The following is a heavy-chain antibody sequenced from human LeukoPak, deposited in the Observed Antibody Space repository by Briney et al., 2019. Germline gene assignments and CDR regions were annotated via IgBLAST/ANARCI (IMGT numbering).Heavy chain of an antibody. CDR2: INTDGTST. V-gene: IGHV3-74*01. CDR1: GFTFSSYW. J-gene: IGHJ3*02. CDR3: ARDLALLGDAFDI. Sequence: QPGGSLRLSCAASGFTFSSYWMHWVRQAPGKGLVWVSRINTDGTSTTYADSVKGRFTISRDNAKNTLYLQMNSLRAEDTAVYYCARDLALLGDAFDIWGQGTMVTVSS. D-gene: IGHD2-15*01.